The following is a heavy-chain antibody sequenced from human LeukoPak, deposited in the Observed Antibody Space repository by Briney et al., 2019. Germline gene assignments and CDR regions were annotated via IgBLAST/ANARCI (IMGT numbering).Heavy chain of an antibody. D-gene: IGHD6-13*01. CDR2: ISSSSSYI. CDR3: AKSGIAAAGRRRHYYYYYMDV. J-gene: IGHJ6*03. V-gene: IGHV3-21*04. Sequence: KPGGSLRLSCAASGFTFSSYSMNWVRQAPGKGLEWVSSISSSSSYICYADSVKGRFTISRDNAKNSLYLQMNSLRAEDTAVYYCAKSGIAAAGRRRHYYYYYMDVWGKGTTVTVSS. CDR1: GFTFSSYS.